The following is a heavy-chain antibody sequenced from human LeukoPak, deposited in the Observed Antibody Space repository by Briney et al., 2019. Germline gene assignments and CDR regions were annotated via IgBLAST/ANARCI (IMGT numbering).Heavy chain of an antibody. D-gene: IGHD1-26*01. V-gene: IGHV3-15*01. CDR2: IKSKTDGGTT. CDR1: GFTFNNAW. Sequence: GGSLRLSCAASGFTFNNAWMTWVRQAPGKGLEWVGRIKSKTDGGTTDYAAPVKGRFTISRDDSKNTLHLQMNSLKTEDTAVYYCTTGVKWELPFDYWGQGTLVTVSS. J-gene: IGHJ4*02. CDR3: TTGVKWELPFDY.